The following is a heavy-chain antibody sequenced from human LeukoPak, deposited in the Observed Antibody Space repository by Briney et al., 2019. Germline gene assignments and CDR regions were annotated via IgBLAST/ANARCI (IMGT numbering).Heavy chain of an antibody. CDR1: GFTFNRYR. V-gene: IGHV3-48*02. CDR3: ARQGDYYDSSGYPSPIDY. CDR2: ISRSGNTI. J-gene: IGHJ4*02. Sequence: GGSLRLSCAASGFTFNRYRMYWVRQAPGKGLEWVSYISRSGNTIYYADSVKGRFTISRDNAKNSLYLQMNSLRDEDTAVYYCARQGDYYDSSGYPSPIDYWGQGTLVTVSS. D-gene: IGHD3-22*01.